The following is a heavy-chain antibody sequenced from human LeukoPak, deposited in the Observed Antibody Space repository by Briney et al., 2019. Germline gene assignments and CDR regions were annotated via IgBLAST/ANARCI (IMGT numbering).Heavy chain of an antibody. CDR2: INHNGNVN. CDR3: AQKGGADY. CDR1: GFTFSSYW. V-gene: IGHV3-7*01. Sequence: GGSLRLSCAASGFTFSSYWMNWARQAPGKGLEWVASINHNGNVNYYVDSVKGRFTISRDNAENSLYLQMNSLRDEDTAVYYCAQKGGADYWGQGTLVTVSS. D-gene: IGHD2-15*01. J-gene: IGHJ4*02.